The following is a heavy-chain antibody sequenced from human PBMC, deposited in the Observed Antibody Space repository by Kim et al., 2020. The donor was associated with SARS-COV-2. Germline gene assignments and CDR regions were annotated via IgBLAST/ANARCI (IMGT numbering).Heavy chain of an antibody. D-gene: IGHD1-26*01. V-gene: IGHV1-8*01. CDR3: ARGERLDS. J-gene: IGHJ4*02. Sequence: KSGSTGYAQKFQGRVTMSRDTSTNTAYMELNSLRVEDTAVYYCARGERLDSWGQGTLVTVPS. CDR2: KSGST.